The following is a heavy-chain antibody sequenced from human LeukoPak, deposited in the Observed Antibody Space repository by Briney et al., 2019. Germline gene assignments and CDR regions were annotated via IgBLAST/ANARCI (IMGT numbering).Heavy chain of an antibody. Sequence: GGSLRLSCPTSVFTFSSHGMHWVRQAPGKGLEWVAVIWSDGSNEYYADSVKGRFTISRDNSKDTLYLEMTSLWAEDTAVYYCARDSRSDDTGGLDVWGKGTTVTVSS. CDR1: VFTFSSHG. J-gene: IGHJ6*04. CDR3: ARDSRSDDTGGLDV. D-gene: IGHD3-10*01. V-gene: IGHV3-33*01. CDR2: IWSDGSNE.